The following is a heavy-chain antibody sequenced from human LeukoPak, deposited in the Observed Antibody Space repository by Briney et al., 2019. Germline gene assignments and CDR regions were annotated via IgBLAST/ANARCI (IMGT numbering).Heavy chain of an antibody. CDR3: ARDWGFDY. CDR1: GFTFSSYA. J-gene: IGHJ4*02. CDR2: ISRGGSGI. D-gene: IGHD7-27*01. Sequence: GGSLRLSCAASGFTFSSYAMNWVRQAPGKGLEWVSYISRGGSGIYYADSVKGRFTISRDNAKNSLYLQMNSLRAEDTAVYYCARDWGFDYWGQGTLVTVSS. V-gene: IGHV3-48*03.